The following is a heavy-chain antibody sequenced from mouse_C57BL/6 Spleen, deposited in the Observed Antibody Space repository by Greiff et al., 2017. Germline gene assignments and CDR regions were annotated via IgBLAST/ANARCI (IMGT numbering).Heavy chain of an antibody. CDR2: ISNGGGST. V-gene: IGHV5-12*01. Sequence: EVMLVESGGGLVQPGGSLKLSCAASGFTFSDYYMYWVRQTPEKRLEWVAYISNGGGSTYYPDTVKGRFTLSRDNAKNTLYLQMSRLKSEDTAMYYCARQGALYDYDEGGAMDYWGQGTSVTVSS. CDR3: ARQGALYDYDEGGAMDY. D-gene: IGHD2-4*01. CDR1: GFTFSDYY. J-gene: IGHJ4*01.